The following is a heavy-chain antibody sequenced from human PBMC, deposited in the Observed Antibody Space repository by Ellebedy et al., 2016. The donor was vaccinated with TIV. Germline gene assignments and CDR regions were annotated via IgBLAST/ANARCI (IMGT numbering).Heavy chain of an antibody. V-gene: IGHV3-7*03. CDR3: ARVDILRWYYFDS. CDR1: GFTLTNYW. D-gene: IGHD3-9*01. Sequence: GGSLRLSCTASGFTLTNYWMTWVRQAPGKGLEWVANINEDGTKKHYVDSVRGRFTISRDYAGNSLFLQMNSLGAEDTAIYYCARVDILRWYYFDSWGQGTLVTVSS. J-gene: IGHJ4*02. CDR2: INEDGTKK.